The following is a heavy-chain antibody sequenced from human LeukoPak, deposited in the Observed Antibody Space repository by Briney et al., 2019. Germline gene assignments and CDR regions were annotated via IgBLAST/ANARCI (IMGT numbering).Heavy chain of an antibody. D-gene: IGHD5-18*01. V-gene: IGHV1-69*13. Sequence: SVKVSCKASGGTFSSYAISWVRQAPGQGLEWMGGIIPIFGTANYAQKFQGRVTITADESTSTAYMELSSLRSEDTAVYYCAKTEIQLWPTVYFDYWDQGTLVTVSS. CDR2: IIPIFGTA. CDR3: AKTEIQLWPTVYFDY. J-gene: IGHJ4*02. CDR1: GGTFSSYA.